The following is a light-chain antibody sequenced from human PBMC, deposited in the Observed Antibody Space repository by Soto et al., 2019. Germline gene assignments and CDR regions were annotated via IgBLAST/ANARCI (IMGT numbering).Light chain of an antibody. V-gene: IGLV2-11*01. CDR2: DVS. CDR3: CSYAGRYTVRV. Sequence: QSVLTQPRSVSGSPGQSVTISCAGTRSDVGGYNYVSWYQQHPGKAPKLMIYDVSKRPSGVPDRFSGSKSGNTPSLTISGLQAEDEADYYCCSYAGRYTVRVLGGGTKLTVL. CDR1: RSDVGGYNY. J-gene: IGLJ2*01.